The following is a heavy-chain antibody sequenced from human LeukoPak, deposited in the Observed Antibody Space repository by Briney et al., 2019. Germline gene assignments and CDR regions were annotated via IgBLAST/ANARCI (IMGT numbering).Heavy chain of an antibody. D-gene: IGHD6-19*01. Sequence: GGSLRLSCAASGLTFNVYWIHWIRQAPGKGLVWASRINSDGSSTIYADSVKGRFTISRDNPRNTAYLQMNSLRAEDTAMYYCAREVILAGTSVFDSWGQGTLVTVSS. CDR1: GLTFNVYW. J-gene: IGHJ4*01. V-gene: IGHV3-74*01. CDR3: AREVILAGTSVFDS. CDR2: INSDGSST.